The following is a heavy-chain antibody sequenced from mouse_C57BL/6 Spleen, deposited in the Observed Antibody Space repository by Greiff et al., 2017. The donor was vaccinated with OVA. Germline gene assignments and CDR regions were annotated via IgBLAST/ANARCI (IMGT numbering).Heavy chain of an antibody. CDR1: GFTFSSYG. CDR2: ISSGGSYT. J-gene: IGHJ3*01. D-gene: IGHD1-1*01. CDR3: ARPPTKDDGSSWFAY. Sequence: EVMLVESGGDLVKPGGSLKLSCAASGFTFSSYGMSWVRQTPGKGLEWVATISSGGSYTYSQDSVKGRVTISRDNAKNTLYLQMSSLKSEDTAMYYCARPPTKDDGSSWFAYWGKGTLVTVSA. V-gene: IGHV5-6*01.